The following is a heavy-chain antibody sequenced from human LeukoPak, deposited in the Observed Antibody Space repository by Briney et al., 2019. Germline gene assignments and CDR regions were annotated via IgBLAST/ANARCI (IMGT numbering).Heavy chain of an antibody. Sequence: GGSLRLSCAASGFTFSSYAMSWVRQAPGKGLEWVSAISGSDGSTYYADSVKGRFTISRDNSKNTLYLQMNSLRAEDTAVYYCASPVVVVATREVDYWGQGTLVTVSS. D-gene: IGHD2-15*01. CDR1: GFTFSSYA. J-gene: IGHJ4*02. V-gene: IGHV3-23*01. CDR3: ASPVVVVATREVDY. CDR2: ISGSDGST.